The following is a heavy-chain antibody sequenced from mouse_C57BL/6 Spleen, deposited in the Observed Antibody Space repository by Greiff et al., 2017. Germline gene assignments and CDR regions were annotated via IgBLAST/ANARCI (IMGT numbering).Heavy chain of an antibody. D-gene: IGHD2-2*01. V-gene: IGHV1-66*01. Sequence: QVHVKQSGPELVKPGASVKISCKASGYSFTSYYIHWVKQRPGQGLEWIGWIYPGSGNTKYNEKFKGKATLTADTSSSTAYMQLSSLTSEDSAVYYCARGTTMVTTPFDYWGQGTTLTVSS. J-gene: IGHJ2*01. CDR1: GYSFTSYY. CDR2: IYPGSGNT. CDR3: ARGTTMVTTPFDY.